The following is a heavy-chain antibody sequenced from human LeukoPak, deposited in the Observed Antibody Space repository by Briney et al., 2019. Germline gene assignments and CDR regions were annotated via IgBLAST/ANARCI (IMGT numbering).Heavy chain of an antibody. D-gene: IGHD3-10*01. Sequence: VASVKVSCKASAYSFITYLMHWVRQAPGQGLEWMGMIDPSDGTTGYAQKFQGRVTLTRDTSTSTVYMELSSLRSDDTAVYYCARVLGLRGVKNWFDTGGQGPLVTVP. V-gene: IGHV1-46*01. CDR3: ARVLGLRGVKNWFDT. CDR1: AYSFITYL. CDR2: IDPSDGTT. J-gene: IGHJ5*02.